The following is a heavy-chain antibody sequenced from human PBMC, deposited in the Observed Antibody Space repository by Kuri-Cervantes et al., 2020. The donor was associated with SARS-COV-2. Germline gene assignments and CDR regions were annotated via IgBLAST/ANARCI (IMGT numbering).Heavy chain of an antibody. CDR3: ATFIVGVPGAIGWSWFDP. CDR1: GGSISSSSYY. J-gene: IGHJ5*02. V-gene: IGHV4-39*01. CDR2: IDDSGTT. D-gene: IGHD2-2*01. Sequence: GSLRLACPVSGGSISSSSYYWGWIRQPPGKGLEWIASIDDSGTTYYNPALKSRVTISVDTSKNQFCLKLISVTAADTAVYYCATFIVGVPGAIGWSWFDPWGQGTLVTVSS.